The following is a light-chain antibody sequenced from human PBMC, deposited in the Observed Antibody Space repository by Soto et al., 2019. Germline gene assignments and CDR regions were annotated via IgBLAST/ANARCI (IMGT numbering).Light chain of an antibody. CDR1: SSDVGGHNY. V-gene: IGLV2-14*01. CDR2: AVS. CDR3: SSYTSSSTLYV. J-gene: IGLJ1*01. Sequence: QSVLTQPASVSGSPGQSITISCTGTSSDVGGHNYVSWYQQHPGKAPKLMIYAVSDLPSGVSNRFSGSKSGNTASLTISGLQAEDEADYYCSSYTSSSTLYVFGTGTKLTVL.